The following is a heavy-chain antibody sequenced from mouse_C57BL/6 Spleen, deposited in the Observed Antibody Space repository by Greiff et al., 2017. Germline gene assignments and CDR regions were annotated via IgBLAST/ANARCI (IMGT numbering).Heavy chain of an antibody. CDR2: IYPGDGDT. J-gene: IGHJ3*01. CDR3: ARKDYGSTWFAY. Sequence: VQLQQSGAELVKPGASVKISCKASGYAFSSYWMNWVKQRPGKGLEWIGQIYPGDGDTNYNGKFKGKATLTADKSSSTAYMQLSSLTSEDSAVYFCARKDYGSTWFAYWGQGTLVTVSA. CDR1: GYAFSSYW. D-gene: IGHD1-1*01. V-gene: IGHV1-80*01.